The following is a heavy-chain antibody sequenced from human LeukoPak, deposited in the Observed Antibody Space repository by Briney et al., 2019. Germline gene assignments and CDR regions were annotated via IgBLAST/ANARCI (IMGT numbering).Heavy chain of an antibody. CDR2: IGSSGSPT. CDR1: GFAFSSYN. D-gene: IGHD2-8*01. J-gene: IGHJ4*02. Sequence: GGSLRLSCAASGFAFSSYNMNWVRQAPGKGLEWISYIGSSGSPTHYADSVGGRFTISRDNAKNSVYLQMNSLRAEDTAIYYCARLVCTTTPCYGKFYFDYWGQGSLVPVSS. CDR3: ARLVCTTTPCYGKFYFDY. V-gene: IGHV3-48*03.